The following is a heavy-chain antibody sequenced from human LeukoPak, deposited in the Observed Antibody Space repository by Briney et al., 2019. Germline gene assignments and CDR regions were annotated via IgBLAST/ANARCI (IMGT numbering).Heavy chain of an antibody. J-gene: IGHJ5*02. CDR1: GFTFSSYG. D-gene: IGHD6-19*01. V-gene: IGHV3-30*18. Sequence: QSGGSLRLSCAASGFTFSSYGMHWVRQAPGKGLEWVAVISYDGSNKYYADSVKGRFTISRDNSKNTLYLQMNSLRAEDTAVYYCAKAATGRSGWYLNWFDPWGQGTLVTVSS. CDR3: AKAATGRSGWYLNWFDP. CDR2: ISYDGSNK.